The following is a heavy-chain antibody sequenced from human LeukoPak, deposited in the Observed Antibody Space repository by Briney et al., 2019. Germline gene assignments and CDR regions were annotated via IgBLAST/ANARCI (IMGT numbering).Heavy chain of an antibody. Sequence: PSETLSLTCTVSGGSISSSSYYWGWIRQPPGKGLEWIGSIYYSGSTYYNPSLKSRVTISVDTSKNQFSLKLSSVTAADTAVYYCARRYCSGGSCYSHYFDYWGQGTLVTVSS. D-gene: IGHD2-15*01. CDR1: GGSISSSSYY. CDR2: IYYSGST. CDR3: ARRYCSGGSCYSHYFDY. J-gene: IGHJ4*02. V-gene: IGHV4-39*01.